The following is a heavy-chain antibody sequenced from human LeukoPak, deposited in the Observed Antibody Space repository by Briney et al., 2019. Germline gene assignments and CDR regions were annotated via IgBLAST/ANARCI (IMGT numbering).Heavy chain of an antibody. D-gene: IGHD6-6*01. Sequence: GRSLRLSCAASGFTFSSKSMNWVRQAPGKGLEWVSSISSSGSSIYYADSVQGRFTISRDNAKKSLYLHMNSLRAEDTAVYFCASDAPSPYTSSYFYYYGMDVWGQGTTVTVSS. CDR1: GFTFSSKS. CDR2: ISSSGSSI. V-gene: IGHV3-21*01. CDR3: ASDAPSPYTSSYFYYYGMDV. J-gene: IGHJ6*01.